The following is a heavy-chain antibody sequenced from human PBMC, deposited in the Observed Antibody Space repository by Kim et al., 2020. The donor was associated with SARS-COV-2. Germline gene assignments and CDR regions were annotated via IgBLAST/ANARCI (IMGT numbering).Heavy chain of an antibody. Sequence: GGSLRLSCAASGFTFSSYGMHWVRQAPGKGLEWVAVIWYDGSNKYYADSVKGRFTISRDNSKNTLYLQMNSLRAEDTAVYYCAREKGRGYSIDAFDIWGQGTMVTVSS. CDR2: IWYDGSNK. D-gene: IGHD3-22*01. CDR3: AREKGRGYSIDAFDI. CDR1: GFTFSSYG. J-gene: IGHJ3*02. V-gene: IGHV3-33*01.